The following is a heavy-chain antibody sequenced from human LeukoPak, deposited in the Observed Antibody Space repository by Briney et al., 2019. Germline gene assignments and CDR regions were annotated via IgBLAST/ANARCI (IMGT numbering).Heavy chain of an antibody. CDR1: GFTFSNYW. CDR2: INSDGSST. V-gene: IGHV3-74*03. J-gene: IGHJ6*02. CDR3: ARGRYYGMDV. Sequence: GGSLRLSCAASGFTFSNYWMHWVRHAPGKGLVWVSGINSDGSSTTYADSVKGRFTISRDNAKNTLYLQMNNLRAEDTAVYYCARGRYYGMDVWGQGTTVTVSS.